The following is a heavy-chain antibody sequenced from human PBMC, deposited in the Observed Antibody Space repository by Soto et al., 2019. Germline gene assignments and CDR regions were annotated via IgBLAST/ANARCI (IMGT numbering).Heavy chain of an antibody. CDR1: GGSVSSGSYY. CDR2: IYYSGST. CDR3: ARGKQINKNLDP. Sequence: PSETLSLTCTVSGGSVSSGSYYWSWIRQPPGKGLEWIGYIYYSGSTNYNPSLKSRVTISVDTSKNQFSLKLSSVTAADTAVYYCARGKQINKNLDPWGQGTLVTVYS. J-gene: IGHJ5*02. V-gene: IGHV4-61*01. D-gene: IGHD6-13*01.